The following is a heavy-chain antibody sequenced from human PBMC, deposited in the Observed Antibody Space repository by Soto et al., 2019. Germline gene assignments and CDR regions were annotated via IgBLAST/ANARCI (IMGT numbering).Heavy chain of an antibody. CDR2: IDPKSGDT. V-gene: IGHV1-2*02. D-gene: IGHD3-16*01. CDR1: GYTFTENQ. Sequence: QVQLMQSGPEVKKTGASVKVSCKASGYTFTENQIHWLRRAPGQRLEWMGRIDPKSGDTTFAQTYQGRVTMTWDTSSNTVYMDLTRLTSDDTAIYYCARRQLRDYIRWSFDPWGQGTLVTVSS. J-gene: IGHJ5*02. CDR3: ARRQLRDYIRWSFDP.